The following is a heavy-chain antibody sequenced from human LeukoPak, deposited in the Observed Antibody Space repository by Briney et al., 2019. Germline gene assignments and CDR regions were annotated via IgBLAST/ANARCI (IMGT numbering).Heavy chain of an antibody. D-gene: IGHD3-3*01. Sequence: PGGSLRLSCAASGFTFSSYEMNWVRQAPGKGLEWVSYISSSGSTIYYADSVKGRFTISRDNAKNSLYLQMNSLRAEDTAVYYCARDFRRGIGYYNFDYWGQGTLVTVSS. CDR1: GFTFSSYE. V-gene: IGHV3-48*03. CDR2: ISSSGSTI. CDR3: ARDFRRGIGYYNFDY. J-gene: IGHJ4*02.